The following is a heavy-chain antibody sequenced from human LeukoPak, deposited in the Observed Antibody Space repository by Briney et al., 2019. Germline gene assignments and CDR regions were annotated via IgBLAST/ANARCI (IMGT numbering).Heavy chain of an antibody. CDR1: GGSISRYY. V-gene: IGHV4-59*08. CDR3: ARSVRGPXTIASSRFDP. J-gene: IGHJ5*02. Sequence: PSETLSLTCTVSGGSISRYYWNWIRLPPGKGLEWIGYIYYSGSTNYNPSLKSRVTISVDTSKNQVFLELSSVAAADTGVYYCARSVRGPXTIASSRFDPWGQGTQVTVSS. CDR2: IYYSGST. D-gene: IGHD6-13*01.